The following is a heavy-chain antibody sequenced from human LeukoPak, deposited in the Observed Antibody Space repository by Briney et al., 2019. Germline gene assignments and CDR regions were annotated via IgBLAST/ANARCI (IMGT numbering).Heavy chain of an antibody. J-gene: IGHJ1*01. D-gene: IGHD2-8*02. Sequence: KPSQTLSLTCAISGDSVSSNSAAWNWVRQSPSRGLEWLGRTYYRSKWYSHYSVSVKSRITINPDTSRNQFSLQLNSVTPEDAAVYYCARGPGYFQHWGQGTLVTVSS. V-gene: IGHV6-1*01. CDR3: ARGPGYFQH. CDR1: GDSVSSNSAA. CDR2: TYYRSKWYS.